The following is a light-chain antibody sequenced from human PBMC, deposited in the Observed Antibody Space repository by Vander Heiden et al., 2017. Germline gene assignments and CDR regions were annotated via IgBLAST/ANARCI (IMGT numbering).Light chain of an antibody. Sequence: QSALTPPASASGSAGQSITTACTGTSNDVGGYNYVSWYQQHPGKAPKLMIYDVSNRPSGVSNRFSGSKSGNTSSRTIAGLQADDEADYYCSSYTSSSTVVFGGGTKLTVL. V-gene: IGLV2-14*01. CDR2: DVS. CDR1: SNDVGGYNY. CDR3: SSYTSSSTVV. J-gene: IGLJ2*01.